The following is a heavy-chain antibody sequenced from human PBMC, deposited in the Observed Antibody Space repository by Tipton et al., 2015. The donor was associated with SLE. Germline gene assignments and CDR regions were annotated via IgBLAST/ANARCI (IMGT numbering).Heavy chain of an antibody. CDR1: GGSISSSSHY. CDR2: IYYSGNT. J-gene: IGHJ4*02. V-gene: IGHV4-39*01. D-gene: IGHD7-27*01. CDR3: ARLSSGTGDFEH. Sequence: TLSLTCTVSGGSISSSSHYWGWIRQPPGKGLEWIGTIYYSGNTYYNPSLKSRVTISVETSKTHFSLKMSSVTAADTAMYYCARLSSGTGDFEHWGQGTLVVVSS.